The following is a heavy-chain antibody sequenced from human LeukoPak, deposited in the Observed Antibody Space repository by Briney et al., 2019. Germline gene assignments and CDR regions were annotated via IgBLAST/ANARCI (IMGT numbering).Heavy chain of an antibody. V-gene: IGHV1-8*01. Sequence: ASVKVSCKASGYTFTSYDINWVRQATGHGLEWMGWMNPHIGNTGYAQKFQGRVTMTRNTSITTAYIELSGLRSEDTAVYYCARGRDLAHYFASGTYYMDVWGKGTTVTISS. J-gene: IGHJ6*03. D-gene: IGHD3-10*01. CDR3: ARGRDLAHYFASGTYYMDV. CDR2: MNPHIGNT. CDR1: GYTFTSYD.